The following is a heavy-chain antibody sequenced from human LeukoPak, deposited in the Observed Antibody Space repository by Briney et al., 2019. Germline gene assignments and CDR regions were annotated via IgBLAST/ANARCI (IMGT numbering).Heavy chain of an antibody. CDR2: IYYSGST. J-gene: IGHJ4*02. V-gene: IGHV4-30-4*07. D-gene: IGHD5-24*01. CDR3: ARVSEMATIYYFDY. CDR1: GGSISSGGYS. Sequence: PSETLSLTCAVSGGSISSGGYSWSWIRQPPGKGLEWIGYIYYSGSTYYNPSLKSRVTISVDTSKNQFSLKLSSVTAADTAVYYCARVSEMATIYYFDYWGQGTLVTVSS.